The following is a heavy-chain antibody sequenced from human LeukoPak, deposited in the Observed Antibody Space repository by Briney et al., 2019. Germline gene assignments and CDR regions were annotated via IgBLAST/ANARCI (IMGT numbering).Heavy chain of an antibody. D-gene: IGHD4-23*01. CDR1: GGFNTHYY. CDR2: FYHSAST. Sequence: SETLSLTCSVSGGFNTHYYWSWIRQPPGKGLEWIGYFYHSASTNYNPSLKSRVSISVDTSKNQFSLNLNSVTDADTAVYYCTRHPGGNAAHRFDYWGQGFLVTVSS. J-gene: IGHJ4*02. V-gene: IGHV4-59*08. CDR3: TRHPGGNAAHRFDY.